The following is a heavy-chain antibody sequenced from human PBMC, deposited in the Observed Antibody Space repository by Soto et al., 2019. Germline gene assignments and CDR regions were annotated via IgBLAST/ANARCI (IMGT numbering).Heavy chain of an antibody. V-gene: IGHV1-3*01. D-gene: IGHD6-19*01. CDR2: INAGNGNT. Sequence: QVQLVQSGAEVKKPGASVKVSCKASGYTFTSYAIHWVRQAPGQRLEWMGWINAGNGNTKYSQKFQDRVTITRDTPESAASMEMRRPRSEGTAASYCARDLGGWPDYWGQGTLVTVSS. CDR1: GYTFTSYA. CDR3: ARDLGGWPDY. J-gene: IGHJ4*02.